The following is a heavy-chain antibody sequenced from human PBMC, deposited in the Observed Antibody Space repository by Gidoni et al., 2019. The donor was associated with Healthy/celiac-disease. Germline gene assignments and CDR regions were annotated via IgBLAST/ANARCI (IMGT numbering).Heavy chain of an antibody. Sequence: QVQLVESGGGVVQPGRSLRLSCSASGFTFSSYAMHWVRQASGKGLEWLAGISYDGSNKYYADSVKGRFTISRDNSKNTLYLQMNSLRAEDTAVYYCARVGSGRSTWMDVWGQGTTVTVSS. CDR1: GFTFSSYA. D-gene: IGHD3-10*01. J-gene: IGHJ6*02. CDR3: ARVGSGRSTWMDV. V-gene: IGHV3-30-3*01. CDR2: ISYDGSNK.